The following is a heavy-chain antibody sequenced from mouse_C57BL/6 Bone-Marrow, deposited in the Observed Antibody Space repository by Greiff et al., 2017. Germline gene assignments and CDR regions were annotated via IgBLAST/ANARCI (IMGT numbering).Heavy chain of an antibody. CDR2: IDPSDSYT. V-gene: IGHV1-59*01. CDR3: AREYYGSSYVFDY. D-gene: IGHD1-1*01. Sequence: VQLQQPGAELVRPGTSVKLSCKASGYTFTSYWMHWVKQRPGQGLEWIGVIDPSDSYTNYNQKFKGKATLTVDTSSSTAYMQLSSLTSEDSAVYYCAREYYGSSYVFDYWGQGTTLTVSS. J-gene: IGHJ2*01. CDR1: GYTFTSYW.